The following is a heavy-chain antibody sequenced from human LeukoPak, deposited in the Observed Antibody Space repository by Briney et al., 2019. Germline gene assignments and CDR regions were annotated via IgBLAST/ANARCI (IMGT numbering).Heavy chain of an antibody. CDR3: ARLVPERFFQLNPEGYYDY. CDR1: GGSTSSSSYY. J-gene: IGHJ4*02. D-gene: IGHD3-3*01. CDR2: INRNGNT. Sequence: SETLSLTCTVSGGSTSSSSYYWGWIRQPPGKGLELIGEINRNGNTDYNPSLKSRVSMSIDTSKNQFSLKLISVTAADTAVYYCARLVPERFFQLNPEGYYDYWGQGTLVTVSS. V-gene: IGHV4-39*07.